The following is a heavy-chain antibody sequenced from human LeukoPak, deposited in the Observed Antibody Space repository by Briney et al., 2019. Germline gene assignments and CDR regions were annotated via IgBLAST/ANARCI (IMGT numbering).Heavy chain of an antibody. CDR3: ARARGTGWYFDL. Sequence: PGGSLRLSCAASGFTFSDYSMNWVRQAPGKGLEWVSSISSSHGYIYYADSVKGRFTISRDNAKNSLYLQMDSLRAEDTAVYYCARARGTGWYFDLWGRGTLVTVSS. V-gene: IGHV3-21*01. J-gene: IGHJ2*01. CDR1: GFTFSDYS. D-gene: IGHD2-15*01. CDR2: ISSSHGYI.